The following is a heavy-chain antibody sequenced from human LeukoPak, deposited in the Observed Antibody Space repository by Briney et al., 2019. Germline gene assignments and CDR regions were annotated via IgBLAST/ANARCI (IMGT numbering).Heavy chain of an antibody. Sequence: KAGGSLRLSCAASGFTFSTYIMNWVRQAPGKGLEWVSSISSSSDYIYYVASVKGRFTISRDNAKNSLYLQMNRLRAEDTAVYYCARGNIKFDYWGQGTLATVSS. J-gene: IGHJ4*02. CDR2: ISSSSDYI. CDR3: ARGNIKFDY. CDR1: GFTFSTYI. V-gene: IGHV3-21*01.